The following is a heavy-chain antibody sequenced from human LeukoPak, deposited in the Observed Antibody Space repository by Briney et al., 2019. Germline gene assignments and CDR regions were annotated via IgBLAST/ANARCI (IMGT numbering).Heavy chain of an antibody. J-gene: IGHJ4*02. Sequence: GGSLRLSCAASGFTFSSYAMSWVRQAPGKRLEWVSAISGSGGSTYYADSVKGRFTISRDNSKNTLYLQMNSLRAEDTAVYYCATHGLYCDILTGYYNYYFDYWGQGALVTVSS. CDR1: GFTFSSYA. D-gene: IGHD3-9*01. CDR2: ISGSGGST. V-gene: IGHV3-23*01. CDR3: ATHGLYCDILTGYYNYYFDY.